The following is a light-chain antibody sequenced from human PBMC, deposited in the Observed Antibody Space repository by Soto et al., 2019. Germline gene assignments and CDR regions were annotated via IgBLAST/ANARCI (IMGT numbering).Light chain of an antibody. V-gene: IGKV3-20*01. Sequence: EVVLTQSPGTLSLSPGERATLSCRASQSVSNNYLAWYQQKPGQTPKLLIFGSSDKATGIPDRFSGSGSGRDFTLTVSRLEPEDFAVYYCQQYGSSTPYTFGKGTQLEIK. J-gene: IGKJ2*01. CDR1: QSVSNNY. CDR3: QQYGSSTPYT. CDR2: GSS.